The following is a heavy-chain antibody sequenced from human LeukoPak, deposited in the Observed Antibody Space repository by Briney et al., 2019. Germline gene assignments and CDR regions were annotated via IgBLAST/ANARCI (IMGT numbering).Heavy chain of an antibody. Sequence: ASVKVSCKASGYTFTSFGISWVRQAPGQGLEWMGWTSAYSGNTNYAQKFQGRVTMTRDTSTSTAYMELTSLRSDDTAVYYCARDPYSSSWPDYWGQGTLVTVSS. CDR1: GYTFTSFG. J-gene: IGHJ4*02. D-gene: IGHD6-13*01. V-gene: IGHV1-18*01. CDR3: ARDPYSSSWPDY. CDR2: TSAYSGNT.